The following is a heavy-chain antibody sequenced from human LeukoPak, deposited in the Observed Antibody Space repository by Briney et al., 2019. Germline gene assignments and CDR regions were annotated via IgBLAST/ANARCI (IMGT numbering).Heavy chain of an antibody. D-gene: IGHD1-26*01. CDR3: ARENSGSYREFDY. CDR2: IYTSGST. V-gene: IGHV4-4*07. J-gene: IGHJ4*02. CDR1: GGSISSYY. Sequence: SETLSLTCTVSGGSISSYYWSWIRQPAGKGLEWIGRIYTSGSTNYNASLKSRVSMSVATSKTQFSLKLSSVTAADTAVFYCARENSGSYREFDYWGQGTLVTVSS.